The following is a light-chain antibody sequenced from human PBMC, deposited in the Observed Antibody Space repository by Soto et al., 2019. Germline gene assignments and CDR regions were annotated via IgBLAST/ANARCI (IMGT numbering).Light chain of an antibody. J-gene: IGKJ2*01. CDR2: GAS. CDR1: QSVGSS. Sequence: EIVMTQSPATLSLSLGERATLSCRASQSVGSSLAWYQHKPGQAPRLLIYGASARATGIPARFSGSGSGTEFTLTVTSLQPEDFATYYCQQLSAYPYTFGQGAKLGIK. CDR3: QQLSAYPYT. V-gene: IGKV3-15*01.